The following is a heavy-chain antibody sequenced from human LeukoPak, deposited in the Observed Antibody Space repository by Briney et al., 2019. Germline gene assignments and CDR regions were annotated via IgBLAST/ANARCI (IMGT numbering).Heavy chain of an antibody. Sequence: ASVKVSCKASGYTFTSYGISWVRQAPGQGLEWMGWISAYNGDTNFAQNLQGRVTMTTDTSTSTAYMELRSLRSDDTAVYYCGRTKKDIVVVPVFDPWGQGTLVTVSS. J-gene: IGHJ5*02. CDR2: ISAYNGDT. CDR3: GRTKKDIVVVPVFDP. V-gene: IGHV1-18*01. CDR1: GYTFTSYG. D-gene: IGHD2-2*01.